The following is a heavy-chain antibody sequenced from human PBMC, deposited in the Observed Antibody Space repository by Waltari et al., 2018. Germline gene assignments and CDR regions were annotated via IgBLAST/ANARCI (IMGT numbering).Heavy chain of an antibody. Sequence: EVQLLESGGGLVQPGGSLRLSCAASGFTLRSSPAVTWVHQAPGKGVEWVGKINADGSEKEYVDSVKGRFTISRDNAKNSLYLQMNILRVEDTAVYYCARLHSANYWGQGTLVTVSS. CDR1: GFTLRSSPA. V-gene: IGHV3-7*01. CDR3: ARLHSANY. CDR2: INADGSEK. J-gene: IGHJ4*02. D-gene: IGHD2-15*01.